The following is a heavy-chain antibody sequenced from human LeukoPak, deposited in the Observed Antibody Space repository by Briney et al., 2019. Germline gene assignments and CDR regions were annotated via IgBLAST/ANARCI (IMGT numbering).Heavy chain of an antibody. V-gene: IGHV3-7*01. D-gene: IGHD2-15*01. CDR2: TKPDGSAE. CDR1: GFSFRNYW. J-gene: IGHJ4*02. CDR3: ARDGGLHTNFDY. Sequence: GGSLRLSCAASGFSFRNYWMGWVRQAPGKGLEWVANTKPDGSAEYYADSVRGRFTASRDNANNLQYLQMNRLRAEDTAVYYCARDGGLHTNFDYWGQGTLLTVFS.